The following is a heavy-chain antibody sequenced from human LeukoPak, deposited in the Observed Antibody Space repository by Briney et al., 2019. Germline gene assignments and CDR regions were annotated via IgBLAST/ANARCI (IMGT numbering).Heavy chain of an antibody. V-gene: IGHV4-59*08. Sequence: PSETLSLTCTVSGGFISISYWSWTRLPPGKWMESIGYIVSGGSTNYNPSLKSRTTISLDTSKSQFSLTVSSVTAADTAVYYCARGVCTSSYCYAGDYGMDVWGQGTTVTVSS. CDR2: IVSGGST. CDR1: GGFISISY. D-gene: IGHD2-2*01. J-gene: IGHJ6*02. CDR3: ARGVCTSSYCYAGDYGMDV.